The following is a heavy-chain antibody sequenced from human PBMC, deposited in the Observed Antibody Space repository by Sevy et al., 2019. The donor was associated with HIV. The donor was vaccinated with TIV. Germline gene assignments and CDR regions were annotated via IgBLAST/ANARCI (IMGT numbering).Heavy chain of an antibody. CDR3: ARGAMVRGVTRYYYYMDV. D-gene: IGHD3-10*01. CDR1: GGTFSSYA. CDR2: IIPIFGTA. J-gene: IGHJ6*03. Sequence: ASVKVSCKASGGTFSSYAISWVRQAPGQGLEWMGRIIPIFGTANYAQKFQGRVTITADESTSTAYMELGCLRSEDTAVYYCARGAMVRGVTRYYYYMDVWGKGTTVTVSS. V-gene: IGHV1-69*13.